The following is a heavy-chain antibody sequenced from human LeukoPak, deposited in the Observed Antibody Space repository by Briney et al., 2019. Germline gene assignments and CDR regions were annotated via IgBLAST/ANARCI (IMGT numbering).Heavy chain of an antibody. CDR1: GYTFTGYY. Sequence: ASVKVSCKASGYTFTGYYMHWVRQAPGQGLEWMGWINPNSGGTNYAQKFQGRVTMTRDTSISTAYMELSRLRSDDTAVYYCARDDLEYSSSSFHYWGQGTLVTASS. V-gene: IGHV1-2*02. CDR2: INPNSGGT. J-gene: IGHJ4*02. D-gene: IGHD6-6*01. CDR3: ARDDLEYSSSSFHY.